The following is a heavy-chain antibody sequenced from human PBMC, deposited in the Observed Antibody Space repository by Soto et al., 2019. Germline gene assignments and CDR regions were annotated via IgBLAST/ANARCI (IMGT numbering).Heavy chain of an antibody. J-gene: IGHJ5*02. CDR2: IYYSGST. D-gene: IGHD3-22*01. V-gene: IGHV4-59*01. CDR3: ARSTYYYDSSGYRYEGFWFGP. CDR1: VGSISSYY. Sequence: SETLSLTCTVSVGSISSYYWSWIRQPPGKGLEWIGYIYYSGSTNYNPSLKSRVTISVDTSKNQFSLKLSSVTAADTAVCYCARSTYYYDSSGYRYEGFWFGPWGQGTLVTVSS.